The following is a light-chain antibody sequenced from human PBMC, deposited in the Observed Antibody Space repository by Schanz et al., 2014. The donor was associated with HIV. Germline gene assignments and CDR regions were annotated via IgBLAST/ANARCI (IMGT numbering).Light chain of an antibody. Sequence: EIVLTQSPDTLSLSPGERATLSCRASQSVSDNYLAWYQQRPGQAPRLLIYDASSRATGIPDRFSGSGSGTDFTLTIIRLEPEDFAVYYCQQYDRSPYTFGGGTKVEIK. J-gene: IGKJ4*01. CDR3: QQYDRSPYT. V-gene: IGKV3-20*01. CDR2: DAS. CDR1: QSVSDNY.